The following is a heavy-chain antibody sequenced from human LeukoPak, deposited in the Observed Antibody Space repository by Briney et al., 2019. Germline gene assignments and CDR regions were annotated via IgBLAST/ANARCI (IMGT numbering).Heavy chain of an antibody. V-gene: IGHV1-69*13. CDR3: ARVDGEYQLLYGVDYYYMDV. D-gene: IGHD2-2*02. CDR1: GGTFSSYA. Sequence: SVKVSCKASGGTFSSYAISWVRQAPGQGLEWMGGIIPIFGTANYAQKFQGRVTITADESTSTAYMELSSLRSEDTAVYYCARVDGEYQLLYGVDYYYMDVWGKGTTVTVSS. J-gene: IGHJ6*03. CDR2: IIPIFGTA.